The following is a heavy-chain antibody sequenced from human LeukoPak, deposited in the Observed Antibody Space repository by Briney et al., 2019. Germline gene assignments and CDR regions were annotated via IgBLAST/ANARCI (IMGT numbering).Heavy chain of an antibody. CDR2: ISWNSGSI. Sequence: GGSLRLSCAASGFTFDDYAMHWVRQAPGKGLEWVSGISWNSGSIGYADSVKGRFTISRENAKNSLYLQMNSLRAEDMALYYCAKDRGTMVRGVPDAFDIWGQGTMVTVSS. CDR3: AKDRGTMVRGVPDAFDI. V-gene: IGHV3-9*03. D-gene: IGHD3-10*01. J-gene: IGHJ3*02. CDR1: GFTFDDYA.